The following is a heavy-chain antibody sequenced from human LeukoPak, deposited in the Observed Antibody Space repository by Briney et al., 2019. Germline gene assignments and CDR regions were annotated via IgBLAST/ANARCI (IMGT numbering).Heavy chain of an antibody. D-gene: IGHD3-22*01. V-gene: IGHV4-59*08. CDR1: GVSISSYY. CDR2: IYYSGST. CDR3: ARLSYDSSGYYYPHY. J-gene: IGHJ4*02. Sequence: NSSETLSLTCTVSGVSISSYYWGWIRQPPGKGLEWIGYIYYSGSTNYNPSLKSRVTISVDTSKNQFSLKLSSVTAADTAVYYCARLSYDSSGYYYPHYWGQGTLVTVSS.